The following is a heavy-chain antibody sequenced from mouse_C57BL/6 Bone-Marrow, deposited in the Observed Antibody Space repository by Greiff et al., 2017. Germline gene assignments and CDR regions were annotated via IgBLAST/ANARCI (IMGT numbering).Heavy chain of an antibody. CDR3: ARGGITTATFDY. J-gene: IGHJ2*01. CDR1: GYTFTSYW. CDR2: IDPNSGGT. V-gene: IGHV1-72*01. Sequence: VQLQQPGAELVKPGASVKLSCKASGYTFTSYWMHWVKQRPGRGLEWIGRIDPNSGGTKYNKKFKSKTTLAADKPSSTAYMQLSSLTSEDSAVYYCARGGITTATFDYWGQGTTLTVSA. D-gene: IGHD1-2*01.